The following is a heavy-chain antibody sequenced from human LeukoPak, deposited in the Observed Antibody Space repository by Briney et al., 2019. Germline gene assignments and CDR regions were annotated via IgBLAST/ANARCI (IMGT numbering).Heavy chain of an antibody. CDR1: GITLSNYS. Sequence: GGSLRLSCAVSGITLSNYSMSWVRQAPGKGLEWVAGISDSGGSTNYADSVKGRFTISRDNSKNTLYLQMNSLRAEDTAVYYCARWKSLKGTFDYWGQGTLVTVSS. CDR3: ARWKSLKGTFDY. CDR2: ISDSGGST. D-gene: IGHD1-7*01. J-gene: IGHJ4*02. V-gene: IGHV3-23*01.